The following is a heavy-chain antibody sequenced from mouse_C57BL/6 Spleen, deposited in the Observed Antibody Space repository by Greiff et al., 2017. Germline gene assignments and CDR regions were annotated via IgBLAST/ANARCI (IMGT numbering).Heavy chain of an antibody. J-gene: IGHJ2*01. V-gene: IGHV5-9*01. CDR2: ISGGGGNT. CDR1: GFTFSSYT. Sequence: EVKLVESGGGLVKPGGSLKLSCAASGFTFSSYTMSWVRQTPEKRLEWVATISGGGGNTYYPDSVKGRFTISRDNAKNTLYLQMSSLRSEDTALYYCASLLLLRSPFDYWGQGTTLTGSS. CDR3: ASLLLLRSPFDY. D-gene: IGHD1-1*01.